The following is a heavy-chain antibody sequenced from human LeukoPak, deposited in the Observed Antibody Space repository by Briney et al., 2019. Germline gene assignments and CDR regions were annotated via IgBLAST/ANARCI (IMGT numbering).Heavy chain of an antibody. CDR3: APRGGVGAIFDY. D-gene: IGHD1-26*01. CDR2: INPNSGGT. V-gene: IGHV1-2*02. CDR1: GDTFTDYY. Sequence: SVKVSCKSSGDTFTDYYIHWVRQAPGQGLEWMGWINPNSGGTNYAQKFQGRVTMTRDTSINTAYMELSSLRCDDTAVYYCAPRGGVGAIFDYWGQGTLVTVSS. J-gene: IGHJ4*02.